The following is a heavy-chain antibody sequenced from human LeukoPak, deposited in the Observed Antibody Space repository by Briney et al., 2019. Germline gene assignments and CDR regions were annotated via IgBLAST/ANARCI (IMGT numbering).Heavy chain of an antibody. V-gene: IGHV3-48*03. CDR3: AKDRWGYSYGGD. J-gene: IGHJ4*02. Sequence: PGGSLRFSCAASGFTFSSFEMTWVRQAPGKGLEWISYISSSGSTRYYADSVKGRFTISRDNAKNSLYLQMNSLRAEDTAVYYCAKDRWGYSYGGDWGQGTLVTVSS. CDR2: ISSSGSTR. D-gene: IGHD5-18*01. CDR1: GFTFSSFE.